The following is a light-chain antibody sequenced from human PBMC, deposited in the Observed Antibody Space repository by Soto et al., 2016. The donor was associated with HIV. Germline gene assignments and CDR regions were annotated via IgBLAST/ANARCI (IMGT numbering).Light chain of an antibody. CDR3: QQHATYPNT. CDR2: GAS. V-gene: IGKV1-16*01. J-gene: IGKJ2*01. CDR1: QTVYNY. Sequence: DIQMTQSPSLLSASVGDRVTITCRASQTVYNYLVWYQQKPGKAPKSLIYGASSLQSGVPSRFSGSGSGTDFTLTISSLQPEDFATYYCQQHATYPNTFGQGTKLEIK.